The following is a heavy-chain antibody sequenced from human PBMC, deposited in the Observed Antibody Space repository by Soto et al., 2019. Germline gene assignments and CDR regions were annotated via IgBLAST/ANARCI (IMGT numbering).Heavy chain of an antibody. CDR3: AKGGRFPEARYYFLDV. D-gene: IGHD3-3*01. Sequence: SETLSLTCVVDGESLSGYYWTWIRQPPGKGLEWIGEINDSGSTNHKPSLKSRVTMSIDTSKNQFSLNLRSVTAADTGVYYCAKGGRFPEARYYFLDVWGNGTTVTVSS. V-gene: IGHV4-34*01. J-gene: IGHJ6*03. CDR2: INDSGST. CDR1: GESLSGYY.